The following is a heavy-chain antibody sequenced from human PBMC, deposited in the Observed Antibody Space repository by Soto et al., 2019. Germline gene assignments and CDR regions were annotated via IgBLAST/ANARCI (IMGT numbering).Heavy chain of an antibody. Sequence: ASVEVSCKASGYTFTSYDINWVRQATGQGLEWMGWMNPNSGNTGYAQKFQGRVTMTRNTSISTAYMELSSLRSEDTAVYYCARVSGDSNYVSWFDPWGQGTLVTVSS. V-gene: IGHV1-8*01. D-gene: IGHD4-4*01. CDR3: ARVSGDSNYVSWFDP. J-gene: IGHJ5*02. CDR2: MNPNSGNT. CDR1: GYTFTSYD.